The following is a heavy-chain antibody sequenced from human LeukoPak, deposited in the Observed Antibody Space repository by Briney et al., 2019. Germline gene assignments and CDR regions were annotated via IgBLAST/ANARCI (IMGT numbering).Heavy chain of an antibody. Sequence: SETLSLTCNVSGGSISSYYWSWIRQPPGKGLEWIGYIYYSGSTNYNPSLKSRVTISVDTSKNQFSLKPSSVTDADTAVYYCARGRDYGDYASFDYWGQGTLVTVSS. J-gene: IGHJ4*02. CDR3: ARGRDYGDYASFDY. CDR1: GGSISSYY. V-gene: IGHV4-59*01. CDR2: IYYSGST. D-gene: IGHD4-17*01.